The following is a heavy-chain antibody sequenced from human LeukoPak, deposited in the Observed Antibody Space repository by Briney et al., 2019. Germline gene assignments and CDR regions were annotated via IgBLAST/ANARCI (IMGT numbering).Heavy chain of an antibody. CDR1: GFVFSSHR. Sequence: GGSLRLSCATRGFVFSSHRMTWVRQAPGRGLEWISFISGSSDTIYYADSVKGRFTISRDNAKNSLYLQMNSLRAEDTAVYYCARDDPTLFWSGSPFYWGQGTLVTVSS. J-gene: IGHJ4*02. V-gene: IGHV3-48*04. CDR2: ISGSSDTI. CDR3: ARDDPTLFWSGSPFY. D-gene: IGHD3-3*01.